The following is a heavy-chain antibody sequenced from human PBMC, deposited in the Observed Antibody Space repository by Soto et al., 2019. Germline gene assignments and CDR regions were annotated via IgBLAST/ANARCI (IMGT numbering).Heavy chain of an antibody. Sequence: QVQLVQSGAEVKKPGSSVKVSCKASGGTFSSYAISWVRQAPGQGLEWMGGIIPIFGTANYAQKFQGRDTITADKSTSRAYMEVSSLRSEDTAVYYCARNQGGPYSSAQPYGMDVWGQGTTVTVSS. D-gene: IGHD6-25*01. V-gene: IGHV1-69*06. J-gene: IGHJ6*02. CDR3: ARNQGGPYSSAQPYGMDV. CDR1: GGTFSSYA. CDR2: IIPIFGTA.